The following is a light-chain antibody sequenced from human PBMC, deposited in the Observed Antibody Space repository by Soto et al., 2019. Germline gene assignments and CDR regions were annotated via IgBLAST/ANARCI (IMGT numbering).Light chain of an antibody. CDR1: QGISSY. V-gene: IGKV1-5*03. J-gene: IGKJ1*01. CDR3: QQYNSYSWT. Sequence: IRMTQSPSSLSASTGDRVTITCRASQGISSYLAWYQQKPGKAPKLLIYKASSLESGVPSRFSGSGSGTEFTLTISSLQPDDFATYYCQQYNSYSWTFGQGTKVEIK. CDR2: KAS.